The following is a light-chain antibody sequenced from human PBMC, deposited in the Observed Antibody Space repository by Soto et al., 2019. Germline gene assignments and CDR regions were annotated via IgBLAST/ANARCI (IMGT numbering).Light chain of an antibody. CDR3: QQSYSAPRT. Sequence: DSVMTQSPDALAVSLGERATINCKSSQSVLYSSNNKNYLAWYQQKPGQPPKLLIYWASTRESGVPDRFSGSGSGTDFTLTISSLQAEDVAVYFCQQSYSAPRTFGQGTKVDIK. J-gene: IGKJ1*01. CDR2: WAS. V-gene: IGKV4-1*01. CDR1: QSVLYSSNNKNY.